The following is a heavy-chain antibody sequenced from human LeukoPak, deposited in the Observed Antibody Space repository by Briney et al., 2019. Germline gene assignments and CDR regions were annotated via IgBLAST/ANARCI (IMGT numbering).Heavy chain of an antibody. Sequence: GGSLRLSCVASGFTFSSYSMNWVRQAPGEGLDWVSYISSLSGTIYYADSVKGRFTISRDNAKNSLYLQMNSLRAGDTAVYYCARDAEGGFDYWGQGTLVTVSS. V-gene: IGHV3-48*04. D-gene: IGHD1-26*01. J-gene: IGHJ4*02. CDR1: GFTFSSYS. CDR2: ISSLSGTI. CDR3: ARDAEGGFDY.